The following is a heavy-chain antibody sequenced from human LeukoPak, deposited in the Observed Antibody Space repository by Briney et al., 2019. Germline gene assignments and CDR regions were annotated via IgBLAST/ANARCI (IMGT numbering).Heavy chain of an antibody. CDR1: GGSIGSYY. V-gene: IGHV4-59*08. CDR3: AGSRGYYDSSGYYAY. D-gene: IGHD3-22*01. CDR2: IYYSGST. J-gene: IGHJ4*02. Sequence: PSETLSLTCTVSGGSIGSYYWSWIRQPPGKGLEWIGYIYYSGSTNYNPSLKSRVTISVDTSKNQFSLKLSSVTAADTAVYYCAGSRGYYDSSGYYAYWGQGTLVTVSS.